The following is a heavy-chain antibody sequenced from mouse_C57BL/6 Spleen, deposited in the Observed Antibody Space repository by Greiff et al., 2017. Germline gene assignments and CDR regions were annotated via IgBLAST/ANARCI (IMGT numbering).Heavy chain of an antibody. Sequence: EVNLVESGGGLVKPGGSLKLSCAASGFTFSSYAMSWVRQTPEKRLEWVATISDGGSYTYYPDNVKGRFTISRDNAKNNLYLQMSHLKSEDTAMYYCARADYDRAYYFDYWGQGTTLTVSS. CDR3: ARADYDRAYYFDY. V-gene: IGHV5-4*03. CDR2: ISDGGSYT. CDR1: GFTFSSYA. J-gene: IGHJ2*01. D-gene: IGHD2-4*01.